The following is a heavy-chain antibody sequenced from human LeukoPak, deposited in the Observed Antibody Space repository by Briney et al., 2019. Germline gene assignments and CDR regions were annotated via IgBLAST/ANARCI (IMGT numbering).Heavy chain of an antibody. CDR2: IRYDGSNK. D-gene: IGHD2-2*01. V-gene: IGHV3-30*02. CDR3: ATTIVVVPAAILGALDV. J-gene: IGHJ3*01. CDR1: GFTFSSYG. Sequence: PGGSLRLSCAASGFTFSSYGMHWVRQAPGKGLEWVAFIRYDGSNKYYADSVKGRLPISRDNSKNTLYLQMNSLRAEDTAVYYCATTIVVVPAAILGALDVWGQGTMVTVSS.